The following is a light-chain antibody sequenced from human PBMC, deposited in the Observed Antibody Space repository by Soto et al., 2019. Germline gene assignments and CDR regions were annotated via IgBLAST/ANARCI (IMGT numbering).Light chain of an antibody. Sequence: DTVMTQSPDSLAVSLGERATINCRSSRSILCSSNNKNYLAWYQQKPGQPPKLLVYWASTRESGVPDRFSGSGSGTEFTLTISSLQSEDFAVYYGEQYKNWPPLTFGGGTKVEIK. J-gene: IGKJ4*01. CDR2: WAS. V-gene: IGKV4-1*01. CDR3: EQYKNWPPLT. CDR1: RSILCSSNNKNY.